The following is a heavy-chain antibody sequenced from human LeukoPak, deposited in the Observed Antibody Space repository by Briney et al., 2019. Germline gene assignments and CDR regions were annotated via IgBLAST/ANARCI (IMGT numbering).Heavy chain of an antibody. D-gene: IGHD1-1*01. V-gene: IGHV3-74*01. CDR3: ARGGMGTGIDF. Sequence: PGGSLRLSCAASGFTSGFTFNSYWMHWVRQAPGKGLVWVSRIGNDGNDTNYADSVKGRFTIYRDNAKNTLYLQMNSLRAEDTAVYYCARGGMGTGIDFWGQGTLVTVSS. CDR1: GFTFNSYW. CDR2: IGNDGNDT. J-gene: IGHJ4*02.